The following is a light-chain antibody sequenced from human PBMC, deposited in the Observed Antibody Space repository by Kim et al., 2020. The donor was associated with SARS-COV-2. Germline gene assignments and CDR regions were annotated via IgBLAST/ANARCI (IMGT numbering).Light chain of an antibody. CDR2: GAS. J-gene: IGKJ2*02. CDR1: QSVSSSC. CDR3: QQYGTSPST. V-gene: IGKV3-20*01. Sequence: LSPGERATLSCRASQSVSSSCLAWYQQKPGQAPRLLISGASSRAAGIPDRFSGSGSGTDFTLTISRLEPEDFAVYYCQQYGTSPSTFGQGTKLEI.